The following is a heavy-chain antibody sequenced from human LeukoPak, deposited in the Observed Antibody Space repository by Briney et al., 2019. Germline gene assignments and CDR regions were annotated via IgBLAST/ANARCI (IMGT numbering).Heavy chain of an antibody. CDR2: IYYSGNT. CDR1: GGSISSYY. V-gene: IGHV4-59*01. CDR3: ARGGFLEWPCYDAFDF. J-gene: IGHJ3*01. D-gene: IGHD3-3*01. Sequence: SETLSLTCTVSGGSISSYYWSWIRQPPGKGLEWIGYIYYSGNTNYNLSLKSRVTISVDTSKNQFSLKLSSVTAADTAVYYCARGGFLEWPCYDAFDFWGQGTMVTVSS.